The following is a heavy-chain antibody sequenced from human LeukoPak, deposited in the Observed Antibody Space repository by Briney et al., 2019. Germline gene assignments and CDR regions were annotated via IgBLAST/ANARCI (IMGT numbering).Heavy chain of an antibody. CDR2: ISSNGGST. CDR1: GFTFSSYA. Sequence: PGGSLRLSCAASGFTFSSYAMHWVRQAPEKGLEYVSAISSNGGSTYYANSVKGRFTISRDNSKNTLYLQMGSLRAEDMAVYYCARGSDGVVYSGMDVWGQGTTVTVSS. J-gene: IGHJ6*02. CDR3: ARGSDGVVYSGMDV. D-gene: IGHD4-17*01. V-gene: IGHV3-64*01.